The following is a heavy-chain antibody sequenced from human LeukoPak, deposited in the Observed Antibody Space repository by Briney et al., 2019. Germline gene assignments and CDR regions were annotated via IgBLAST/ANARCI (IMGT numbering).Heavy chain of an antibody. J-gene: IGHJ5*02. D-gene: IGHD2-21*02. CDR2: IWYDGSNK. CDR3: ARDWCGGDDCYDYNWFDP. Sequence: GGSLRLSCAASGFTFSSYGMHWVRQAPGKGLEWVAVIWYDGSNKYYADSVKGRFTISRDNSKNTLYLQMNSLRAEDTAVYYCARDWCGGDDCYDYNWFDPWGQGTLVTVSS. CDR1: GFTFSSYG. V-gene: IGHV3-33*01.